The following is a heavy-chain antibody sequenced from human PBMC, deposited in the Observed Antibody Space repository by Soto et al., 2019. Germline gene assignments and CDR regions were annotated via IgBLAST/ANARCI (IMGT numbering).Heavy chain of an antibody. Sequence: QVQLVQSGAEVKKPGSSVKVSCKASGDTFSNHTISWVRQAPGQGLEWMGRIIPMLGVANYAQKFQGRVTITADKYTSTAYMGLSSLRSADTAVYYCARVAEMGTDTKSEYYYLDVWGKGTTVTVSS. CDR1: GDTFSNHT. J-gene: IGHJ6*03. D-gene: IGHD5-18*01. CDR2: IIPMLGVA. V-gene: IGHV1-69*04. CDR3: ARVAEMGTDTKSEYYYLDV.